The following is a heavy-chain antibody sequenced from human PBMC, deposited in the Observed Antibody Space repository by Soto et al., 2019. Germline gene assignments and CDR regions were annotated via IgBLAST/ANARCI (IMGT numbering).Heavy chain of an antibody. CDR3: ARGLVGARYYYYYGMDV. J-gene: IGHJ6*02. CDR1: GLSVSNYW. Sequence: GGSLRLSCAASGLSVSNYWMHWVRQTPGKGLEWVSYISTSSSTIYYADSVKGRFTISRDNAKNSLYLQMNSLRDEDTAMYYCARGLVGARYYYYYGMDVWGQGTTVTVSS. CDR2: ISTSSSTI. D-gene: IGHD1-26*01. V-gene: IGHV3-48*02.